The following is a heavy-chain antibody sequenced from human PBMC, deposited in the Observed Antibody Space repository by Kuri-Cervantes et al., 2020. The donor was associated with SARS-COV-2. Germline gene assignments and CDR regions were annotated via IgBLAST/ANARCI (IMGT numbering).Heavy chain of an antibody. Sequence: LSLTCAASGFTFSSYEMNWVRQAPGKGLEWVSYISSSGSTIYYADSVKGRFTISRDNAKNSLYLQMNSLRAEDTAVYYCARETSGYEYYFDYWGQGTLVTVSS. D-gene: IGHD5-12*01. V-gene: IGHV3-48*03. CDR3: ARETSGYEYYFDY. CDR1: GFTFSSYE. J-gene: IGHJ4*02. CDR2: ISSSGSTI.